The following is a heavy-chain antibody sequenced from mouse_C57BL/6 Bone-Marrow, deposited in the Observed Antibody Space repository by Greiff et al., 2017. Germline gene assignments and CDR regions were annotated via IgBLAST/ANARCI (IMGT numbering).Heavy chain of an antibody. V-gene: IGHV5-6*01. CDR3: ARWGYGRREFDY. J-gene: IGHJ2*01. CDR2: ISSGGSYT. Sequence: EVQVVESGGDLVKPGGSLKLSCAASGFTFSSYGMSWVRQTPDKRLDWVATISSGGSYTYYPDSVKGRFTISRDNAKNTLYLQMSSLKSEDTAMYYCARWGYGRREFDYWGQGTTLTVSS. D-gene: IGHD1-1*01. CDR1: GFTFSSYG.